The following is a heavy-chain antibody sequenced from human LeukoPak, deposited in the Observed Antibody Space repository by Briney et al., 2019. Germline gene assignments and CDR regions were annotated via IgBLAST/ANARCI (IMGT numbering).Heavy chain of an antibody. J-gene: IGHJ6*02. CDR1: GFTVSSYS. Sequence: PGGSLRLSCAASGFTVSSYSMNWVRQAPGKGLEWISYINSDTYSNTIYYADNVKGRFTISRDNAKNSLYLQMSNLRAEDTAVYFCARGDGLDVWGQGATVTVSS. D-gene: IGHD3-16*01. V-gene: IGHV3-48*04. CDR2: INSDTYSNTI. CDR3: ARGDGLDV.